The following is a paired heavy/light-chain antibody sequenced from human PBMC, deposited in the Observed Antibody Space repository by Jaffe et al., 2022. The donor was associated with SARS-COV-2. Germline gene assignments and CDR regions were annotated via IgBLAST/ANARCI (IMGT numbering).Light chain of an antibody. CDR2: KAS. CDR3: RQYNSYPIT. CDR1: QSISSW. J-gene: IGKJ5*01. V-gene: IGKV1-5*03. Sequence: DIQMTQSPSTLSASVGDRVTITCRASQSISSWLAWYQQKPGKAPKLLIYKASNLESGVPSRFSGSGSGTEFTLTIGSLQPDDFATYYCRQYNSYPITFGQGTRLEIK.
Heavy chain of an antibody. CDR2: VRDKGHSYTT. D-gene: IGHD2-21*02. Sequence: EVQLVESGGGLVQPGGSLRLSCVASGFIFSEHYMDWVRQAPGKGLEWVGRVRDKGHSYTTEYAASVKGRFTISRDDSKNSLYLQMNSLKSEDTAVYFCVRVMAVTWYFDLWGRGTLVTVSS. J-gene: IGHJ2*01. CDR3: VRVMAVTWYFDL. V-gene: IGHV3-72*01. CDR1: GFIFSEHY.